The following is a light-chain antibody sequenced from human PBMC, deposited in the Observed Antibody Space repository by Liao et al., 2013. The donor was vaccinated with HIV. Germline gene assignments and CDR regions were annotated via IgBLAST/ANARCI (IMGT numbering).Light chain of an antibody. Sequence: SYEMTQPPSVSVSPGQTASVTCSGDGLGDKYVSWYQQRPGHSPILVIYEDTKRPSGIPERFSGSNSGNTATLSISGTQAMDEADYYCQAWDFNTNYVFG. CDR2: EDT. J-gene: IGLJ1*01. CDR3: QAWDFNTNYV. CDR1: GLGDKY. V-gene: IGLV3-1*01.